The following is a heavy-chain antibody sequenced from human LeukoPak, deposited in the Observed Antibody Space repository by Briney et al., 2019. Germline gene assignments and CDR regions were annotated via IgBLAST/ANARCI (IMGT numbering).Heavy chain of an antibody. D-gene: IGHD1-1*01. CDR2: IYYSGST. V-gene: IGHV4-59*01. CDR3: ARGEGTYYYYMDV. CDR1: GDSISSYY. Sequence: SETLSLTCTVSGDSISSYYWSWIRQPPGKGLEWIGYIYYSGSTNYNPSLKSRVTISVDTSKNQFSLKLSSVTAADTAVYYCARGEGTYYYYMDVWGKGTTVTVSS. J-gene: IGHJ6*03.